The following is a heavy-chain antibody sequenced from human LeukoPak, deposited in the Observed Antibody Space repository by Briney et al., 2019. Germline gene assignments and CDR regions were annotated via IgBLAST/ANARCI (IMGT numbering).Heavy chain of an antibody. D-gene: IGHD4-17*01. V-gene: IGHV4-61*01. CDR3: ASSDYQDAFDI. CDR2: IYYSGST. CDR1: GGSISSSSYY. J-gene: IGHJ3*02. Sequence: PSETLSLTCTVSGGSISSSSYYWSWIRQPPGKGLEWIGYIYYSGSTNYNPSLKSRVTISVDTSKNQFSLKLSSVTAADTAVYYCASSDYQDAFDIWGQGTMVTVSS.